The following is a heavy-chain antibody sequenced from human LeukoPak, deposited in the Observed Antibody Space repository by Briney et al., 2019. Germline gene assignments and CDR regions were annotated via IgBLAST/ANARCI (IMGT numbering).Heavy chain of an antibody. J-gene: IGHJ4*02. D-gene: IGHD3-10*01. CDR2: IYTSGST. CDR1: GGSISSYY. V-gene: IGHV4-4*07. CDR3: ARGWYYGSGSYFDY. Sequence: SETLSLTCTVSGGSISSYYWSWIRQPAGKGLEWIGRIYTSGSTNYSPSLKSRVTMSVDTSKNQFSLKLSSVTAADTAVYYCARGWYYGSGSYFDYWGQGTLVTVSS.